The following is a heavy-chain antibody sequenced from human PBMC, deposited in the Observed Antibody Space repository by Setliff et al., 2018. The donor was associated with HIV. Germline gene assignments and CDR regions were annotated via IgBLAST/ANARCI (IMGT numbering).Heavy chain of an antibody. Sequence: KPSETLSLTCSVSGYSINNGYYWGWIRQPPGKGLEWVATIYQTGNTNYNPSLKSRVTISVDTSKNQFSLKLSSVTAADAAVYYCASRVYYYDSSGYLREEGFDPWGQGTLVTVSS. CDR3: ASRVYYYDSSGYLREEGFDP. J-gene: IGHJ5*02. CDR1: GYSINNGYY. V-gene: IGHV4-38-2*02. D-gene: IGHD3-22*01. CDR2: IYQTGNT.